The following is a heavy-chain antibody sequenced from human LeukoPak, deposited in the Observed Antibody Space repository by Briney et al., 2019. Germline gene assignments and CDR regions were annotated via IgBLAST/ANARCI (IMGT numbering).Heavy chain of an antibody. CDR3: AKLYYDYVWGSYRYYFFDD. Sequence: GGSLRLSCAASRFTLGTYWMSWVRQAPGKGLEWVSGLSGSGGSTYYAESVKGRFTISRDNSKNTLFLQMNSLRAEDTALYYCAKLYYDYVWGSYRYYFFDDWGQGTPVTVSS. J-gene: IGHJ4*02. CDR1: RFTLGTYW. CDR2: LSGSGGST. V-gene: IGHV3-23*01. D-gene: IGHD3-16*02.